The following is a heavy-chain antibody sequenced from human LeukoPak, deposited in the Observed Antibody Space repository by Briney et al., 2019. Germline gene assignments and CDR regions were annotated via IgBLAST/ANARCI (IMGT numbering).Heavy chain of an antibody. CDR3: ARGPIVVVPAATIQAYYFDY. D-gene: IGHD2-2*01. CDR1: GGSISSSSYY. J-gene: IGHJ4*02. CDR2: IYYSGST. Sequence: SSETLSLTCTVSGGSISSSSYYWGWIRQPPGKGLEWIGSIYYSGSTYYNPPLKSRVTISVDTSKNQFSLKLSSVTAADTAVYYCARGPIVVVPAATIQAYYFDYWGQGTLVTVSS. V-gene: IGHV4-39*07.